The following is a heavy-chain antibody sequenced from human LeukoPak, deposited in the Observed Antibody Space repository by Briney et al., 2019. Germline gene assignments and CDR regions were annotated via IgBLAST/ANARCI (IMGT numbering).Heavy chain of an antibody. Sequence: SETLSLTCNVSGGSISSYYWSWIRQPAGKGLEWIGRIYTSGSTNYNPSLKSRVTMSVDTSKNQFSLKLSSVTAADTAVYYCARALGYCSGGSCYDPYYYYYYMDVWGKGTTVTVSS. CDR2: IYTSGST. J-gene: IGHJ6*03. CDR3: ARALGYCSGGSCYDPYYYYYYMDV. CDR1: GGSISSYY. D-gene: IGHD2-15*01. V-gene: IGHV4-4*07.